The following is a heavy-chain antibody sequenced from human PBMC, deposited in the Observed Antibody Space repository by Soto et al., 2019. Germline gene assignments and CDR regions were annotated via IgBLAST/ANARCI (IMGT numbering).Heavy chain of an antibody. CDR1: GYSFSSLD. D-gene: IGHD1-26*01. V-gene: IGHV1-8*01. CDR2: MQPRDGRT. CDR3: ARGVTAGVDY. Sequence: QVQLVQSGAEVREPGASVKVSCKASGYSFSSLDINWVRQTTGQGLEWMGWMQPRDGRTGYAQKFQGRVTMTRDTSIKTAYMELSSLTSDDTAFYYCARGVTAGVDYWGQGTLVTVSS. J-gene: IGHJ4*02.